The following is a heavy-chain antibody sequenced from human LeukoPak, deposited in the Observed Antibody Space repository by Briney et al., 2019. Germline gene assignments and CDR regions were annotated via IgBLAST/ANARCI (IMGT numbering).Heavy chain of an antibody. CDR1: GFTFSSYW. CDR2: IKQDGSEK. Sequence: GGSLRLSCAASGFTFSSYWMTWVRQAPGKGLEWVANIKQDGSEKYYVDSMKGRFTISRDNAKNSLYLQMNSLRAEDTAVYYCAKEVNDYSNYGYYWGQGSLVTVSS. J-gene: IGHJ4*02. CDR3: AKEVNDYSNYGYY. D-gene: IGHD4-11*01. V-gene: IGHV3-7*01.